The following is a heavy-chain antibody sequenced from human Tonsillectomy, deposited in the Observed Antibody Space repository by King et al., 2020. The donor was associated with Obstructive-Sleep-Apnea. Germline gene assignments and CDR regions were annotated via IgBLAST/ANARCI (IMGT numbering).Heavy chain of an antibody. CDR3: ARVLAAAAFGY. Sequence: VQLQQWGAGLLKPSETLSLTCAVYGGSFSGYCWSWIRQPPGMGLEWSGEINHSGRTNYNPSLKIRVTISVDTSKNQFSLKLSSVTAADTAVYYCARVLAAAAFGYWGQGTLVTVSS. D-gene: IGHD6-13*01. CDR2: INHSGRT. V-gene: IGHV4-34*01. CDR1: GGSFSGYC. J-gene: IGHJ4*02.